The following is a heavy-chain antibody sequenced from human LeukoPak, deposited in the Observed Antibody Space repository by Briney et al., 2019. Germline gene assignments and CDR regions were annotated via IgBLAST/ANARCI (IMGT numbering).Heavy chain of an antibody. Sequence: GGSLRLSCAASGFTFSDYAMHWVRQAPGKGLEWVAVISYDESIKYYADSVRGRFTISRDNSKNTLYLQMNSLRAEDTAVYYCARDLRYYGSGSYYNVGFWGQGTLVTVSS. CDR2: ISYDESIK. CDR1: GFTFSDYA. D-gene: IGHD3-10*01. J-gene: IGHJ4*02. CDR3: ARDLRYYGSGSYYNVGF. V-gene: IGHV3-30-3*01.